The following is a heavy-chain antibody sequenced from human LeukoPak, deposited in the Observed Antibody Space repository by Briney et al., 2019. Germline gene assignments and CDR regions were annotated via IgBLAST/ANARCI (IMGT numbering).Heavy chain of an antibody. J-gene: IGHJ2*01. Sequence: SETLSLTCTVSGGSISSYYWSWIRQPPGKGLEWIGYIYYSGSTNYNPSLKSRVTISIDTSKNQFSLKLTSVTAADTAVYYCARGTGGWYFDLCGRSTLVSASS. CDR3: ARGTGGWYFDL. V-gene: IGHV4-59*01. CDR2: IYYSGST. CDR1: GGSISSYY. D-gene: IGHD1/OR15-1a*01.